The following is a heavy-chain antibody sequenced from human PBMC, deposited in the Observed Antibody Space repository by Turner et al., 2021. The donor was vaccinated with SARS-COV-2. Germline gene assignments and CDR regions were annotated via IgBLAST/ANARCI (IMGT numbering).Heavy chain of an antibody. Sequence: QVQLQQWGAGLVKPSETLSLTCGVSGGSFSTYYWSWIRQSPGKGLEWIAEIKRSGSTNYSPSLKSRVTISVDTPKRQISLNLTSVTAADTASYFCARGQSRGFYGSGSRRFDYWGQGTQVTVSS. CDR3: ARGQSRGFYGSGSRRFDY. V-gene: IGHV4-34*01. J-gene: IGHJ4*02. CDR2: IKRSGST. D-gene: IGHD3-10*01. CDR1: GGSFSTYY.